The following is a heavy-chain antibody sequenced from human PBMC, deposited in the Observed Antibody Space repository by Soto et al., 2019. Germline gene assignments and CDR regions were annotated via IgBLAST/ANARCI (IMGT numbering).Heavy chain of an antibody. CDR1: GGSISSYY. J-gene: IGHJ5*02. CDR2: IYYSGST. V-gene: IGHV4-59*01. CDR3: ARYQVVYAISGGWFDP. Sequence: QVQLQESGPGLVKPSETLSLTCTVSGGSISSYYWSWIRQPPGKGLEWIGYIYYSGSTNYNPSLKSRVTISVDTSKTQFSLQLSSVTAADTAVYYCARYQVVYAISGGWFDPWGKGTLVTVAA. D-gene: IGHD2-8*02.